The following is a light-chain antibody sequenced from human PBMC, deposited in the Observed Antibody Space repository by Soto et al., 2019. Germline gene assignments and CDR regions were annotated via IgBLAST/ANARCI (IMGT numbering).Light chain of an antibody. CDR3: SSYAGGSFYV. V-gene: IGLV2-23*02. Sequence: QSALTQPASVSGSPGQSITISCTGTSSDVGNYVLVSWYQQHPGTAPKLMIFEVSKRPSGVSDRFSGSKSGNSASLTISGLQADDEADYYCSSYAGGSFYVFGTGTRSPS. CDR2: EVS. CDR1: SSDVGNYVL. J-gene: IGLJ1*01.